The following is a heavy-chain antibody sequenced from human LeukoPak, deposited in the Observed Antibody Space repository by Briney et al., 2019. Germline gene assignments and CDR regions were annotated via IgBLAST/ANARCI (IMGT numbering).Heavy chain of an antibody. CDR2: ISYDGSTK. CDR1: GFSFSTYA. J-gene: IGHJ4*02. D-gene: IGHD6-19*01. V-gene: IGHV3-30*18. CDR3: AKGTGSGWFDCFDY. Sequence: PGGSLRLSCSASGFSFSTYAIHWVRQAPGKGLEWVAVISYDGSTKYYADSVKGRFTISRDNSENTLYLQMNSLRAEDTAVYYCAKGTGSGWFDCFDYWGQGTLVTVSS.